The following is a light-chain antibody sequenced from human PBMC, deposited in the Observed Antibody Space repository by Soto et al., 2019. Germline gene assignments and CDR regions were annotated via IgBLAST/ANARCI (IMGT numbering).Light chain of an antibody. CDR1: QSVTNNY. J-gene: IGKJ1*01. CDR2: GAS. V-gene: IGKV3-20*01. Sequence: ETVLTQSPGTLSLSPGERATLSCRASQSVTNNYLAWYQQKPGQAPRLLIYGASTRATGIPDRVSGSGSETDFTLTISRLEAEDCAVYYCQQYGNSRTFGQGTKVDIK. CDR3: QQYGNSRT.